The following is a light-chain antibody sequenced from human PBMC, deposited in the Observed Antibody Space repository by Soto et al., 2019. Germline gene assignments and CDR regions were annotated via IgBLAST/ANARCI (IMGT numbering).Light chain of an antibody. J-gene: IGLJ3*02. V-gene: IGLV7-43*01. CDR2: STS. CDR3: LLYYGGPGV. Sequence: QAVVTQEPSLTVSPGGTITHTCASSTGAVTSGNYPNWFQQKPGQAPRALIYSTSNKDSWTPARFSGSLLGGKAALTLSGVQPEDEAEYYCLLYYGGPGVFGGGTKLTVL. CDR1: TGAVTSGNY.